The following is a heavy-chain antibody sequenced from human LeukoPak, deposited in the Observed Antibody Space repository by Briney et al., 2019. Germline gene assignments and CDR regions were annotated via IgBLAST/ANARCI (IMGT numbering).Heavy chain of an antibody. V-gene: IGHV5-51*01. CDR1: GYRFTSYW. CDR2: IYPGDSDT. CDR3: ARRMSGHCTTTTCLFDY. D-gene: IGHD2-2*01. J-gene: IGHJ4*02. Sequence: KHGESLKISCKGSGYRFTSYWIGWVRQMPGKGLAWVGIIYPGDSDTRYSPSIQGQVTISADKSISTAYLQWSSLKASDTAMYYCARRMSGHCTTTTCLFDYWGQGTRVTVSS.